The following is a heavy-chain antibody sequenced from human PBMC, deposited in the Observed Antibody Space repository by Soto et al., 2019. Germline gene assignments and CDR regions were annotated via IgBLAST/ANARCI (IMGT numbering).Heavy chain of an antibody. D-gene: IGHD6-19*01. Sequence: QVQLQQWGAGLLKPSETLSLTCAVYGGSFSGYYWSWIRQPPGKGLEWIGEINHSGSTNYNPSLKSRVTISVDTSKNQFSLKLSSVAAADTAVYYCARGEYSSGWYRWFGPWGQGTLVTVSS. CDR1: GGSFSGYY. V-gene: IGHV4-34*01. J-gene: IGHJ5*02. CDR2: INHSGST. CDR3: ARGEYSSGWYRWFGP.